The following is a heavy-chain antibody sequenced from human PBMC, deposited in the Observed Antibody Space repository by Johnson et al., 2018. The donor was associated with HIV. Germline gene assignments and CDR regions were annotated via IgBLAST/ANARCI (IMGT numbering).Heavy chain of an antibody. D-gene: IGHD3-10*01. CDR3: ANRGHLAWPETYAFDI. CDR2: IGGSAVST. V-gene: IGHV3-23*04. J-gene: IGHJ3*02. Sequence: VQLVESGGGVVQPGRSLRLSCAASGLTFSKYAMNWVRQAPGKGLEWVSLIGGSAVSTYYADSVKGRFTITRDNSKNTLYLQMNSLRAEDTAVYYCANRGHLAWPETYAFDIWGQGTMVTVSS. CDR1: GLTFSKYA.